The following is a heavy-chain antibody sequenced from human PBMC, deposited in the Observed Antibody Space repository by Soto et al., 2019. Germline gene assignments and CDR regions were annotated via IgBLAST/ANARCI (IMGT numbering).Heavy chain of an antibody. V-gene: IGHV3-21*01. CDR1: GFTFNSYS. D-gene: IGHD2-2*02. CDR2: ISSFSNYM. Sequence: EVQLVESGGGLVKPGGSLRLSCAVSGFTFNSYSMNWVRQAPGKGLEWVSSISSFSNYMYYTDSVKGRFTISRDNARNTPYLKMNSRRAEKRAVYYLGGAEGYRRTPPTPTAYEMDVGGKGTTVTVSS. J-gene: IGHJ6*04. CDR3: GGAEGYRRTPPTPTAYEMDV.